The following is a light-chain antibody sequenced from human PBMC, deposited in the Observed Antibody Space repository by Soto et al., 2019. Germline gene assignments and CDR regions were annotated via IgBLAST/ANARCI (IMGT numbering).Light chain of an antibody. CDR1: SSNIGSNH. V-gene: IGLV1-47*01. CDR3: SARDDILSGVV. Sequence: QSVLTQPPSASGTPGQRVTISCSGSSSNIGSNHVYWYQQFPGMAPKLLMYRSDQRPTGVPDRFSGSKSGTSASLAISGLRSDDEDDYYCSARDDILSGVVFGGGTKLTVL. CDR2: RSD. J-gene: IGLJ2*01.